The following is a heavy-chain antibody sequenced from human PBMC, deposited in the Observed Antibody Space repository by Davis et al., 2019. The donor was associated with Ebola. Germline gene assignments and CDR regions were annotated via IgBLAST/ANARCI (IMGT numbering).Heavy chain of an antibody. CDR3: ASSDYGGNSGYFDY. CDR1: GYTFTSYG. V-gene: IGHV1-18*01. D-gene: IGHD4-23*01. J-gene: IGHJ4*02. Sequence: ASVTVSCTASGYTFTSYGISWVRQAPGQGLEWMGWISAYNGNTNYAQKLQGRVTMTTDTSTSTAYMELSSLRSEDTAVYYCASSDYGGNSGYFDYWGQGTLVTVSS. CDR2: ISAYNGNT.